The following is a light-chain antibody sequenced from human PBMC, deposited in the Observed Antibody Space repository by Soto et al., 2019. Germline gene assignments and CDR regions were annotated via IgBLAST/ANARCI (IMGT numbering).Light chain of an antibody. CDR2: RAS. J-gene: IGKJ4*01. Sequence: ASHSVRSKLGWSQQKRVQAPTLLIYRASTRATGIPARFSGSGSGTEFTLTISILQSEDFAVYYCQQYNNWPPLTFVGGTKV. CDR1: HSVRSK. V-gene: IGKV3-15*01. CDR3: QQYNNWPPLT.